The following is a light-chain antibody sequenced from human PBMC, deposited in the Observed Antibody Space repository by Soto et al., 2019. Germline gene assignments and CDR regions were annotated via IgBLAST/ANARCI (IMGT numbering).Light chain of an antibody. CDR1: NSNIGTNS. J-gene: IGLJ3*02. CDR2: SNN. Sequence: QSVLTQPPSASGTPGQRGTIPCSGSNSNIGTNSMNWYQQLPGTAPKLLIHSNNQRPSGVPDRFSGSKSGTPASLAISGLQSEDEADYYCSAWDGRLNGWVFGGGTKLPAL. V-gene: IGLV1-44*01. CDR3: SAWDGRLNGWV.